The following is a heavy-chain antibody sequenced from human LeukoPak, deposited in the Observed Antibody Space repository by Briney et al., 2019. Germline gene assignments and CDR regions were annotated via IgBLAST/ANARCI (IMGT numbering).Heavy chain of an antibody. CDR3: ARSSEGRYYYDSSGFSYYYYYMDV. Sequence: PSETLSLTCTVSGYSISSGYYWGWIRQPPGKGLEWIGSIYHSGSTNYNPSLKSRVTMSLDTSKNQFSLKLSSVTAADTAVYYCARSSEGRYYYDSSGFSYYYYYMDVWGKGTTVTISS. J-gene: IGHJ6*03. CDR2: IYHSGST. CDR1: GYSISSGYY. D-gene: IGHD3-22*01. V-gene: IGHV4-38-2*02.